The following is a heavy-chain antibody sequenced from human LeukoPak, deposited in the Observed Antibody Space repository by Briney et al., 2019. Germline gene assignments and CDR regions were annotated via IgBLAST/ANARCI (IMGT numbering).Heavy chain of an antibody. Sequence: ASVKVSCKASGGTFSSYAISWVRQAPGQGLEWMGIINPSGGSTSYAQKFQGRVTMTRDTSTSTVYMELSSLRSEDTAVYYCARTMSSSRPWAWFDPWGQGTLVTVSS. CDR3: ARTMSSSRPWAWFDP. V-gene: IGHV1-46*01. J-gene: IGHJ5*02. CDR2: INPSGGST. D-gene: IGHD6-6*01. CDR1: GGTFSSYA.